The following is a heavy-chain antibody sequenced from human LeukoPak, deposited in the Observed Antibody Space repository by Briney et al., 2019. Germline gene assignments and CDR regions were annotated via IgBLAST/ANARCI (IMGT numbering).Heavy chain of an antibody. CDR2: IYSGGST. D-gene: IGHD2/OR15-2a*01. CDR1: GFTVSSNX. J-gene: IGHJ4*02. CDR3: ARTVRGNLDY. Sequence: GGSLRLSCAASGFTVSSNXXXXVRQAPGKXLEWVSVIYSGGSTXXAXSVKGRXTIXRGNSKNTLYLQMNSLRAEDTAVYYCARTVRGNLDYWGQGTLVTVSS. V-gene: IGHV3-66*01.